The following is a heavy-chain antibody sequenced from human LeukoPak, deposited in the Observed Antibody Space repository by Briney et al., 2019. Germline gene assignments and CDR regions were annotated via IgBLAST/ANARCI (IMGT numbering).Heavy chain of an antibody. Sequence: ASVKVSCKASGYTFTSYGISRVRQAPGQGLEWMGWISAYNGNTNYAQKLQSRVTMTTDTSTSTAYMELRSLRSDDTAVYYCARDVGITMIVVVTPIFDYWGQGTLVTVSS. D-gene: IGHD3-22*01. CDR3: ARDVGITMIVVVTPIFDY. CDR2: ISAYNGNT. CDR1: GYTFTSYG. V-gene: IGHV1-18*01. J-gene: IGHJ4*02.